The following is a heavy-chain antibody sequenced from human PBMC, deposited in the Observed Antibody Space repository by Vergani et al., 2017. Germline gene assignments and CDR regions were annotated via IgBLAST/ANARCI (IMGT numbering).Heavy chain of an antibody. CDR2: INHSGST. CDR3: ARARGYSVWDVLVD. D-gene: IGHD3-16*01. J-gene: IGHJ4*02. CDR1: GFTFSSYS. V-gene: IGHV4-34*01. Sequence: VQLVESGGGLVKPGGSLRLSCAASGFTFSSYSMNWVRQAPGKGLEWIGEINHSGSTNYNPSLKSRVTISVDTSKNHFSLKLRSVTAADTAVYYCARARGYSVWDVLVDWGQGTLVTVSS.